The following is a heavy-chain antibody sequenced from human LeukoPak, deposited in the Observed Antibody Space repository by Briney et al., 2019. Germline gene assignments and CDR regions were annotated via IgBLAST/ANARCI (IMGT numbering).Heavy chain of an antibody. Sequence: GESLKISCKGSGYSFTSYWIGWVRQIPGKGLEWMGIIYPGDSDTRYSPSFQGQVTISADKSISTAYLQWSSLKASDTAMYYCARQYTMVRGVIPWFDPWGQGTLVTVSS. CDR1: GYSFTSYW. CDR2: IYPGDSDT. J-gene: IGHJ5*02. V-gene: IGHV5-51*01. CDR3: ARQYTMVRGVIPWFDP. D-gene: IGHD3-10*01.